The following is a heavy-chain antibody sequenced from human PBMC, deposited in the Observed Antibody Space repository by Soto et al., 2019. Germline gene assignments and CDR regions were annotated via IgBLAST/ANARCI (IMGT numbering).Heavy chain of an antibody. J-gene: IGHJ6*02. CDR1: DGSISTRDYY. CDR2: LSSGLST. Sequence: PSETLSLTCSVSDGSISTRDYYWGWIRQPPGKGLEWIASLSSGLSTNYNPSLKSRVTISVDTSKNQFSLKLSSVTAADTAVYYCARGRIAARYYYYGMDVWGQGTTVTVSS. V-gene: IGHV4-39*07. CDR3: ARGRIAARYYYYGMDV. D-gene: IGHD6-13*01.